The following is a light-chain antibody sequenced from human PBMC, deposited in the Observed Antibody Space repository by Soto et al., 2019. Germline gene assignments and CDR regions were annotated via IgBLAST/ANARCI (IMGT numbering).Light chain of an antibody. V-gene: IGKV3-15*01. J-gene: IGKJ4*01. CDR1: QSVSNN. Sequence: EIVMTQSPATLSVSPGERATLSCRASQSVSNNLAWYQQKPGQAPRLLFYGVSTRATGIPARFSGSGSGTEFTLTISSLQSEDFAVYYCQQYNNWPPLTFGGGTKVEIK. CDR2: GVS. CDR3: QQYNNWPPLT.